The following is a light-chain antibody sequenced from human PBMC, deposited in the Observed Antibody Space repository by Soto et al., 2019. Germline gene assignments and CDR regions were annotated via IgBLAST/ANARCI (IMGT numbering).Light chain of an antibody. Sequence: QSVLTQPPSASGTPGQRVTISCSGSDSDIGGNFVYWYRQSPGAAPKLLIYRNDQRPAGVPDRFSGSKLGTSASLAISELRPEDESDYYCAAWDDSLSGWVFGGGTKLTVL. CDR1: DSDIGGNF. J-gene: IGLJ3*02. CDR2: RND. CDR3: AAWDDSLSGWV. V-gene: IGLV1-47*01.